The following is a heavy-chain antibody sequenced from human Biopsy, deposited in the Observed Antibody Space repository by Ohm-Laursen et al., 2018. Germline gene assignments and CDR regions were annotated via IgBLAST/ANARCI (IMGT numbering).Heavy chain of an antibody. CDR2: INAKTGDT. Sequence: AASVKDSCKASGYTFTSYHVHWVRQAPGQGLEWMGWINAKTGDTNYAQKFQGRVTMTRDTSISTAYVDLSSLRSDDTAVYYCTRGGYYYDSLAYYYWFDPWGQGTLVTVSS. D-gene: IGHD3-22*01. J-gene: IGHJ5*02. V-gene: IGHV1-2*02. CDR3: TRGGYYYDSLAYYYWFDP. CDR1: GYTFTSYH.